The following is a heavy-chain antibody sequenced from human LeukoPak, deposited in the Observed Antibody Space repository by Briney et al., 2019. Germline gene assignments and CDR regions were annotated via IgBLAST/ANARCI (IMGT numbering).Heavy chain of an antibody. Sequence: GGSLRLSCAASGFTVSSNYMSWVCQAPGKGLEWVSVIYSGGSTYYADSVKGRFTISRDNSKNTLYLQMNSLRAEDTAVYYCARAYSLEYYWFDPWGQGTLVTVSS. J-gene: IGHJ5*02. V-gene: IGHV3-66*02. CDR3: ARAYSLEYYWFDP. CDR1: GFTVSSNY. D-gene: IGHD2/OR15-2a*01. CDR2: IYSGGST.